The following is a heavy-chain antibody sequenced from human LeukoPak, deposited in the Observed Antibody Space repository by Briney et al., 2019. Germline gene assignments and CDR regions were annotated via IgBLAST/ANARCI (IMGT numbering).Heavy chain of an antibody. CDR1: GYTFTSYG. CDR3: ASGIVRIDY. J-gene: IGHJ4*02. Sequence: ASVKVSCKASGYTFTSYGISWVRQAPGQGLEWMGGISTYEGNTNYAQKLQGRVTMATDTSTSTAYMELTSLRSGDTAVYYCASGIVRIDYWGQGTLVTVSS. CDR2: ISTYEGNT. D-gene: IGHD3-16*02. V-gene: IGHV1-18*04.